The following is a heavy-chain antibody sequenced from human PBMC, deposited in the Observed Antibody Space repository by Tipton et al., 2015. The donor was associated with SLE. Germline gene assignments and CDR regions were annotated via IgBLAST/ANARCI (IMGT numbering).Heavy chain of an antibody. J-gene: IGHJ5*02. CDR2: ILYDGGNK. V-gene: IGHV3-30*04. CDR1: GFTFSSYA. CDR3: AREAQHLEEDWFDP. D-gene: IGHD5-18*01. Sequence: SLRLSCAASGFTFSSYAMHWVRQAPGKGLEWVAVILYDGGNKYYADSVKGRFTISRDNSKNTLYLQMNSLRTEDTAVYYCAREAQHLEEDWFDPWGQGTLVTVSS.